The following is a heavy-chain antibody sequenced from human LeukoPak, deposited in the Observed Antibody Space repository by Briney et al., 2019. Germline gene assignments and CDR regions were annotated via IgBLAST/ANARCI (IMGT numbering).Heavy chain of an antibody. V-gene: IGHV3-53*01. CDR2: IYSGGST. D-gene: IGHD3-3*01. CDR3: ARGANTYYDFWSGSPSENWFDP. Sequence: GGSLRLSCAASGFTVSSNYMGWVRQAPGKGLEWVSVIYSGGSTYYADSVKGRFTISRDNSKNTLYLQMNSLRAEDTAVYYCARGANTYYDFWSGSPSENWFDPWGQGTLVTVSS. CDR1: GFTVSSNY. J-gene: IGHJ5*02.